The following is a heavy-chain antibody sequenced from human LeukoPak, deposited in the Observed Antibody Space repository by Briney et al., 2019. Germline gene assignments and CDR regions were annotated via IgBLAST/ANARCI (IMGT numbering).Heavy chain of an antibody. Sequence: GASVKHSCKASGYTFTSYDINWVRQATGRGLEWMGWMNPNSGNTGYAQKFQGRVTITRNTSISTAYMELSSLRSEDTAVYYCARFGVSGYHYYYYMDVWGKGTTVTVSS. J-gene: IGHJ6*03. V-gene: IGHV1-8*03. CDR2: MNPNSGNT. CDR3: ARFGVSGYHYYYYMDV. CDR1: GYTFTSYD. D-gene: IGHD3-16*01.